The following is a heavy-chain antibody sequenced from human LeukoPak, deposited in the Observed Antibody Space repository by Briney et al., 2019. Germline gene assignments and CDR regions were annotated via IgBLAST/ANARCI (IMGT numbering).Heavy chain of an antibody. CDR3: AREYSSSRYDY. V-gene: IGHV4-39*07. J-gene: IGHJ4*02. Sequence: SETLSLTCTVSGGSISSSSYYWGWIRQPPGKGLEWIGSIYYSGSTYYNPSLKSRVTISVDTSKNQFSLRLSSVTAADTAVYYCAREYSSSRYDYWGQGTLVSVSS. D-gene: IGHD2-2*01. CDR1: GGSISSSSYY. CDR2: IYYSGST.